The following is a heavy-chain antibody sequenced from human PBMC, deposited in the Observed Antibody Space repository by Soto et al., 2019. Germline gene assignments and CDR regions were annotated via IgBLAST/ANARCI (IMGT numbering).Heavy chain of an antibody. J-gene: IGHJ6*02. CDR1: GGTFSSYA. CDR2: IIPIFGTA. CDR3: ARGKESQAGMDV. Sequence: ASVKVSCKASGGTFSSYAISWVRQAPGQGLEWMGGIIPIFGTANYAQKFQGRVTITADESTSTAYMELSSLRSEDTAMYYCARGKESQAGMDVWGQGTTVTVSS. V-gene: IGHV1-69*13.